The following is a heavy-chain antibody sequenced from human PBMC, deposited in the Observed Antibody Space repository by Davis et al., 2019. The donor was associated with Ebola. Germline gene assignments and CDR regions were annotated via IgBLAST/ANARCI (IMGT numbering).Heavy chain of an antibody. Sequence: PSETLSLTCTVSGGSISRGGSYWSWIRQPPGKGLEWIGYIYYSRSANYNPSLKSRVAISVDTSKNQFSLKLSSVTAADTAVYYCARDISTTVSAFDIWGQGTMVTVSS. D-gene: IGHD2/OR15-2a*01. V-gene: IGHV4-61*08. CDR2: IYYSRSA. CDR3: ARDISTTVSAFDI. J-gene: IGHJ3*02. CDR1: GGSISRGGSY.